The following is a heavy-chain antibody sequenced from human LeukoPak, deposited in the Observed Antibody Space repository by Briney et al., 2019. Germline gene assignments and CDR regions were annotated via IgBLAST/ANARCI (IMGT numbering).Heavy chain of an antibody. Sequence: ASVKVSCKASGYTFTGYYMNWVRQAPGQGLEWMGWINPSSGGTQYAQKFQGRVTLTRDTSISTSYMELNSLRSDDTAVYYCARGDTIGWGQGTLVTVSS. D-gene: IGHD3-10*01. CDR2: INPSSGGT. CDR3: ARGDTIG. V-gene: IGHV1-2*02. CDR1: GYTFTGYY. J-gene: IGHJ4*02.